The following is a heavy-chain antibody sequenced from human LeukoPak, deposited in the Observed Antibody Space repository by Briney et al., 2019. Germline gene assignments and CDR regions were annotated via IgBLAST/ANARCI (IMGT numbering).Heavy chain of an antibody. J-gene: IGHJ5*02. D-gene: IGHD6-19*01. CDR3: ARHIRKRGRAVAGTPGWFDP. V-gene: IGHV4-38-2*02. CDR2: IYHSGST. Sequence: PSETLSLTCIVSGYSISSGYYWGWIRQPPGKGLEWIWRIYHSGSTNYNPSLEGRVTISVDTSKNQFSLKLSSVTGADTAVYYCARHIRKRGRAVAGTPGWFDPWGQGTLVTVSS. CDR1: GYSISSGYY.